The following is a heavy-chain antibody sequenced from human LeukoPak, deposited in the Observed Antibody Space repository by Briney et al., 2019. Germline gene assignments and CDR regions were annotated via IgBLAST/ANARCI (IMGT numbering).Heavy chain of an antibody. Sequence: PGGSLRLSCAPSGFTVKDTYMNWVRQAPGKGLEWVSVIHSGGRTYYADSVKARFTISRDSSKNTLYLQMSSLRADDTAVYYCARDIDWGYAWNYWGQGTLVIVPS. D-gene: IGHD2-8*01. CDR3: ARDIDWGYAWNY. V-gene: IGHV3-53*05. CDR2: IHSGGRT. J-gene: IGHJ4*02. CDR1: GFTVKDTY.